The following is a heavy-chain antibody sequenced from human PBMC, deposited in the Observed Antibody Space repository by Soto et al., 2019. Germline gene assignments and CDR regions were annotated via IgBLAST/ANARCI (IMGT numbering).Heavy chain of an antibody. J-gene: IGHJ6*02. CDR2: ISGSGTII. CDR1: GFDFSDFY. V-gene: IGHV3-11*01. CDR3: ARESRKSPTHGMDV. Sequence: QVHVVQSGGGLVKPGGSLRLSCAASGFDFSDFYMSWIRQAPGKGLEWVAYISGSGTIIFYSDSVKGRFSISRGDPNNSMVLQMDSLRVDDTAVYYCARESRKSPTHGMDVWGQGTTVTVSS.